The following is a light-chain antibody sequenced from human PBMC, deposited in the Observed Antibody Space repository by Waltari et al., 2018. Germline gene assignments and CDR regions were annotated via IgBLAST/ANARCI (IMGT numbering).Light chain of an antibody. Sequence: DIQMTQSPSTLSASVGDRVIITCRASQSISNWLAWYQQKPGKAPSVLIYDASSLESGVPSRFSGSGSGTEFTLTITSLQPDDFATYYCQQTTEGTFGQGTKVEI. CDR1: QSISNW. CDR2: DAS. J-gene: IGKJ1*01. V-gene: IGKV1-5*01. CDR3: QQTTEGT.